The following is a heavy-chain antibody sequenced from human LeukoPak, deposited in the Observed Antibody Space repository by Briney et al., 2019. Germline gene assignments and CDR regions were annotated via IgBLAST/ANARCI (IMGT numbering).Heavy chain of an antibody. CDR3: AREYWNYRGGFDY. D-gene: IGHD1-7*01. CDR1: GGSISSSSYY. Sequence: PSETLSLTCTVSGGSISSSSYYWGWIRQPPGKGLEWIGSIYYSGSTYYNPSLKSRVTISVDTSKNQFSLKLSSVTAADTAVYYCAREYWNYRGGFDYWGQGTLVTVSS. CDR2: IYYSGST. J-gene: IGHJ4*02. V-gene: IGHV4-39*07.